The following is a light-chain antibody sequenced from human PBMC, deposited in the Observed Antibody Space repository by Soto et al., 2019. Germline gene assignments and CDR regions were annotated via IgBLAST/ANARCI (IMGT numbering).Light chain of an antibody. J-gene: IGLJ3*02. CDR2: EAI. CDR1: NSDLPNYNS. CDR3: IAWDDSLKGPV. Sequence: QSALTQPASVSGSPGQSITISCTGTNSDLPNYNSVSWYQQHPGKAPKLILFEAINRPSGISNRFSGSKSGTSASLAISGLQSEDEANYYCIAWDDSLKGPVFGGGTQLTVL. V-gene: IGLV2-14*01.